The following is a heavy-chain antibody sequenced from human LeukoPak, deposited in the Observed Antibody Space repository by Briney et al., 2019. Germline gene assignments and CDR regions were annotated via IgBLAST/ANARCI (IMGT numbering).Heavy chain of an antibody. CDR1: GFTFSRSW. Sequence: PGGSLRLSCAASGFTFSRSWMSWVRGAPGKRVEWLAKIKQDGSEKYYVGSVKGRFTISRDNAKNSLYPQMNSLRAEDTAVYYCARDYCSGGTCYKGYWGQGTLVTVSS. D-gene: IGHD2-15*01. CDR3: ARDYCSGGTCYKGY. CDR2: IKQDGSEK. V-gene: IGHV3-7*05. J-gene: IGHJ4*02.